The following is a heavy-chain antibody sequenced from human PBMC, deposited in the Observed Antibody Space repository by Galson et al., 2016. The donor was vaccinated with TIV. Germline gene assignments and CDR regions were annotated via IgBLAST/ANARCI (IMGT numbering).Heavy chain of an antibody. Sequence: SVKVSCKASGGTFSSSGISWVRQAPGQGLEWMGRIVPIFGTTSYTQKFQDRVTFTADESSSTAYMDLSSLRSDDTAVYYCARGSGNYQYWYFDLWGRGTLVTVSS. V-gene: IGHV1-69*13. CDR2: IVPIFGTT. CDR3: ARGSGNYQYWYFDL. D-gene: IGHD1-26*01. CDR1: GGTFSSSG. J-gene: IGHJ2*01.